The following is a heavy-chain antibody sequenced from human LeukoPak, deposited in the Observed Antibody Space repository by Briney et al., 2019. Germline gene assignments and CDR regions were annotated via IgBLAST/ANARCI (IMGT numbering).Heavy chain of an antibody. D-gene: IGHD2-2*01. Sequence: SETLSLTCTISGGSISTYSWNWIRQAPGKGLEWIGYNYFSGTTNYNPALKSRVTISVDTSKNQFSLKLSSVTAADTAVYYCARDQLVPAAIGSHYYYYGMDVWGQGTTVTVSS. CDR3: ARDQLVPAAIGSHYYYYGMDV. CDR2: NYFSGTT. V-gene: IGHV4-59*12. CDR1: GGSISTYS. J-gene: IGHJ6*02.